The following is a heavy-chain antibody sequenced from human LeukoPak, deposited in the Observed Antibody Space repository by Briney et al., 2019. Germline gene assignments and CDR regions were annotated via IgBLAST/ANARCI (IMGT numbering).Heavy chain of an antibody. CDR1: GGSISSYY. J-gene: IGHJ5*02. D-gene: IGHD1-20*01. V-gene: IGHV4-59*01. CDR3: ARDYNWNNWFDP. CDR2: IYYSGST. Sequence: PSETLSLTCTVSGGSISSYYWGWIRQPPGKGLEWIGYIYYSGSTNYNPSLKSRVTISVDTSKNQFSLKLSSVTAADTAVYYCARDYNWNNWFDPWGQGTLVTVSS.